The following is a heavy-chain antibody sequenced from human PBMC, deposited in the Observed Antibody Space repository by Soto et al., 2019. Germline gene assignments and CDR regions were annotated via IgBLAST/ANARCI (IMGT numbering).Heavy chain of an antibody. CDR2: IYYVGHT. CDR1: GGSVNSGDYY. Sequence: QVQLQESGPGLLKPSSTLSLTCTVSGGSVNSGDYYWSWIRQPPVKGLEWIGYIYYVGHTYSNPSLKSRLTISIDTSKNQFSLKLSSVTAADTAVYYCARQCGGYEYYFDYWGQGTLVTVSS. D-gene: IGHD5-12*01. CDR3: ARQCGGYEYYFDY. J-gene: IGHJ4*02. V-gene: IGHV4-30-4*01.